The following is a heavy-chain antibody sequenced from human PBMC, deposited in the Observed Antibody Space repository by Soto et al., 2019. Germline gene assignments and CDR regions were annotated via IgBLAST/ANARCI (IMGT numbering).Heavy chain of an antibody. J-gene: IGHJ4*01. Sequence: PGGSLRLSCAASGFTFSDWWMHWVRQAPGKGLEWVSRINSDGTFTNYADSVKGRFTISRDNAKNTVHLQLNSLRAEDTATYFCARDRHDASVDYWGQGTLVTVSS. CDR3: ARDRHDASVDY. CDR1: GFTFSDWW. CDR2: INSDGTFT. V-gene: IGHV3-74*01.